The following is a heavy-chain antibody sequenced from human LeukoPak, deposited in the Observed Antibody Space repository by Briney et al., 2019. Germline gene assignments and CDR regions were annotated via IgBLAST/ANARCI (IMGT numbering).Heavy chain of an antibody. CDR3: ARIMQEAFDI. Sequence: SGPVLVKPTQSLTLTCTFSGFSLNTHGMRVSWIRQPPGKALEWLARIDWGDDKFYTTSLKTRLTISKDTSKNQVVLTMTNMDPVDTATYYCARIMQEAFDIWGQGTMVTVSS. CDR2: IDWGDDK. CDR1: GFSLNTHGMR. V-gene: IGHV2-70*04. J-gene: IGHJ3*02.